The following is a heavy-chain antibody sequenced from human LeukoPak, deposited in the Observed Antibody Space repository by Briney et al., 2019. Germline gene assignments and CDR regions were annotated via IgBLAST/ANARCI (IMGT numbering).Heavy chain of an antibody. D-gene: IGHD3-16*01. V-gene: IGHV1-69*04. J-gene: IGHJ4*02. CDR2: ITPVSDLA. CDR1: GVIFSSYT. CDR3: VRDRGLGLADS. Sequence: SVKVSCKASGVIFSSYTFSWVRQPPGQGLEWMGKITPVSDLAHYAQKFQGRVTFTADTHTGTTYMELRSLRSEDTAVYYCVRDRGLGLADSWGQGTLVSVSS.